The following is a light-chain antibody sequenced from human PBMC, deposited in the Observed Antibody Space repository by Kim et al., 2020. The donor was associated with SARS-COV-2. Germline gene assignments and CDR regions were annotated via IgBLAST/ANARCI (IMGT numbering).Light chain of an antibody. J-gene: IGKJ1*01. CDR2: GAS. CDR1: QSVSSSY. CDR3: QQYGSSPRT. Sequence: EIVLTQSPGTVSLSPGERATLSCRASQSVSSSYLAWYQQKPGQAPRLLSFGASSRATGIPDRFSGSGSGTDFTLTIRRLEPEDFAGYYCQQYGSSPRTFGQGTKVDIK. V-gene: IGKV3-20*01.